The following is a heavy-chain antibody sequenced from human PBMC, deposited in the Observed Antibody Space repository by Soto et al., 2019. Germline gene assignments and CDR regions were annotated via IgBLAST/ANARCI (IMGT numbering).Heavy chain of an antibody. D-gene: IGHD1-26*01. Sequence: GGSLRLSCAASGFTFSSYAMHWVRQAPGKGLEWVAVISYDGSNKYYADSVKGRFTISRDNSKNTLYLQMNSLRAEDTAVYYCATVADLLPDYWGQGTLVTVSS. CDR1: GFTFSSYA. V-gene: IGHV3-30-3*01. CDR2: ISYDGSNK. CDR3: ATVADLLPDY. J-gene: IGHJ4*02.